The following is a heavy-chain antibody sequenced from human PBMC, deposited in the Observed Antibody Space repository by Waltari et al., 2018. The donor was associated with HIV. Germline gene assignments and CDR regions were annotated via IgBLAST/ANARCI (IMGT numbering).Heavy chain of an antibody. Sequence: QVQLVQSGAVVKKPGASVKVSCQASGPTLSNYPVHWVRQAPGQRLEWMGWIIPANGNTNYSQKFQGTVTFAWDTSANTAFMDLRSLRSEDTAVYSCARESWNDAFSHNYFDSWGQGTLVTVSS. CDR1: GPTLSNYP. D-gene: IGHD3-3*02. J-gene: IGHJ5*01. CDR3: ARESWNDAFSHNYFDS. V-gene: IGHV1-3*01. CDR2: IIPANGNT.